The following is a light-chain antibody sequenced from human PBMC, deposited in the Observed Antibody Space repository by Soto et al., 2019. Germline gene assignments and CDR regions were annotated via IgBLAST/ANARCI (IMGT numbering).Light chain of an antibody. Sequence: EIVLTQSPGTLSLSPGERATLSCRASQSVRSNYLAWYQQQPGQAPRLLIYGTSTRATGIPDRFSGSGSGTDLTLTISRLEPEDFAVYYCQQYGSSYTFGPGTKVEIK. CDR3: QQYGSSYT. J-gene: IGKJ3*01. CDR2: GTS. V-gene: IGKV3-20*01. CDR1: QSVRSNY.